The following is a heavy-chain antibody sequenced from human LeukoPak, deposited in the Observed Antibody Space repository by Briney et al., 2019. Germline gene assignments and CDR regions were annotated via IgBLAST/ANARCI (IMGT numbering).Heavy chain of an antibody. CDR3: ARDLLYSGYDGGVYYYYGMDV. V-gene: IGHV3-33*08. CDR1: GFTFSSYA. CDR2: IWYDGSNK. Sequence: PGRSLRLSCAASGFTFSSYAMHWVRQAPGKGLEWVAVIWYDGSNKNYADSVKGRFTISRDNSKNTLYLEMNSLRAEDTAVYYCARDLLYSGYDGGVYYYYGMDVWGQGTTVTVSS. D-gene: IGHD5-12*01. J-gene: IGHJ6*02.